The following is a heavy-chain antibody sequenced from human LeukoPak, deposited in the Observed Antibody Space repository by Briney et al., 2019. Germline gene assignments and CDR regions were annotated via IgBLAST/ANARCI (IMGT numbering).Heavy chain of an antibody. J-gene: IGHJ4*02. D-gene: IGHD7-27*01. CDR1: GYSISSGYY. CDR2: IYHSGST. Sequence: PSETLSLTCTVSGYSISSGYYWGWIRQPPGKGLEWIGSIYHSGSTYYNPSLKSRVTISVDTSKNQFSLKLSSVTAADTAVYYCARDGSLPGDWGQGTLVTVSS. CDR3: ARDGSLPGD. V-gene: IGHV4-38-2*02.